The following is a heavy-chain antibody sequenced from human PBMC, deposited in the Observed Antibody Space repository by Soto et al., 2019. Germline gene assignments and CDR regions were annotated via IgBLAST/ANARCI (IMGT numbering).Heavy chain of an antibody. D-gene: IGHD4-17*01. J-gene: IGHJ4*02. V-gene: IGHV1-69*01. CDR2: IIPMFGTT. Sequence: QVQLVQSGAEVKKPGSSVKVSCKASGGTFTTYPFNWVRQAPGQGLEWMGGIIPMFGTTNYAQKFQGRVTITADESTTTAYMELSSLRSEDTAMYYCARQCTVGDYHDWGQGTLVTVSS. CDR3: ARQCTVGDYHD. CDR1: GGTFTTYP.